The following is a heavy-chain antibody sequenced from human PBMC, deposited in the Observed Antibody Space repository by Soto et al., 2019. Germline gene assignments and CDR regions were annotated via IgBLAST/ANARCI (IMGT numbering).Heavy chain of an antibody. V-gene: IGHV3-74*01. CDR3: ARGWLTRDPRPC. D-gene: IGHD3-9*01. J-gene: IGHJ4*02. CDR1: GFTFSNYW. CDR2: LDGEGSST. Sequence: GSLRLSCAASGFTFSNYWMYWVRQPPGKGLVWVSRLDGEGSSTSYADSVEGRFTISRDNAKSTLYLQMNSLRVEDTAVYYCARGWLTRDPRPCWGQGTLVTVSS.